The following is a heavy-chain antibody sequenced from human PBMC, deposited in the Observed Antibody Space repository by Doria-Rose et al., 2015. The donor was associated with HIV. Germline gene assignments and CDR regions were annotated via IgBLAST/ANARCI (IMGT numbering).Heavy chain of an antibody. CDR2: IFYTGST. Sequence: QVQLQESGPGLVKPSETLSLTCSVSGGSISHYYWSWIRQPPGKGLEYTGDIFYTGSTNYSPSLKSRVSISIDTSKNKFSLRLSSVTAADTAVYYCARVLSGTYDCWGQETLVAVSS. CDR1: GGSISHYY. J-gene: IGHJ4*02. CDR3: ARVLSGTYDC. V-gene: IGHV4-59*01. D-gene: IGHD1-26*01.